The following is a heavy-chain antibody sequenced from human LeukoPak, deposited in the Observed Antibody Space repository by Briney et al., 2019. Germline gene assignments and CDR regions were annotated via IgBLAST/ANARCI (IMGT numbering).Heavy chain of an antibody. D-gene: IGHD3-16*02. Sequence: SETLSLTCTVSSGSINSYYWGWVRQPAGRGLEWIGRIYTTGIANYNPSLQSRLTMSEDTSKRQFSLNLRSVTAADTAIYYCARQGYTASHYFLDYWSQGTLVTVSS. CDR2: IYTTGIA. CDR3: ARQGYTASHYFLDY. CDR1: SGSINSYY. V-gene: IGHV4-4*07. J-gene: IGHJ4*02.